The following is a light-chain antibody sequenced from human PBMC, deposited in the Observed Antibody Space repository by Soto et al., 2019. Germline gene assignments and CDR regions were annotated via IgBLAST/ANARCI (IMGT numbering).Light chain of an antibody. CDR2: RDS. Sequence: SYELTQPLSVSVALGQTARITCGGNNIGSKNVHWYQQKPGQAPVLVIYRDSNRPSGIPERFSGSNSGNTATLTISRAQAGDEADYYCQVWDSSFFGGGTKLTVL. CDR3: QVWDSSF. V-gene: IGLV3-9*01. J-gene: IGLJ2*01. CDR1: NIGSKN.